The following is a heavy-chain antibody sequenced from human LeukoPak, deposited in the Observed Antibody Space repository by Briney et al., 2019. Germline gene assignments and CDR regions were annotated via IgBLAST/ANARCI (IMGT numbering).Heavy chain of an antibody. CDR3: ARSRSSGYYRPFDY. V-gene: IGHV1-8*01. CDR1: GYTFTSYD. Sequence: ASVKVSCKASGYTFTSYDINWVRQATGQGLEWMGWMNPNSGNTGYAQKFQGRVTMTRNTPISTAYMELSSLRSEDTAVYYCARSRSSGYYRPFDYWGQGTLVTVSS. J-gene: IGHJ4*02. D-gene: IGHD3-22*01. CDR2: MNPNSGNT.